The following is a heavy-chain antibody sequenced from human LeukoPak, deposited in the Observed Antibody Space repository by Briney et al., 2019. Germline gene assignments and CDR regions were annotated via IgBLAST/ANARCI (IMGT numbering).Heavy chain of an antibody. V-gene: IGHV1-69*04. D-gene: IGHD2-15*01. CDR1: GGTFSSYA. Sequence: SVKVSCKASGGTFSSYAISWVQQAPGQGLEWMGRIIPILGIANYAQKFQGRVTITADKSTSTAYMELSSLRSEDTAVYYCARDLELLPHRGWFDPWGQGTLVTVSS. CDR3: ARDLELLPHRGWFDP. J-gene: IGHJ5*02. CDR2: IIPILGIA.